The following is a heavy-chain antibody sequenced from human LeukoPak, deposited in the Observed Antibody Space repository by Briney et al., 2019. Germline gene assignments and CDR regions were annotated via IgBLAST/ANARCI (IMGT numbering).Heavy chain of an antibody. CDR2: IDLYTGGA. Sequence: ASVKVSCKASGYTFTDYHMHWVRQAPGQGLEWMGCIDLYTGGAHYAQKFQDWLSMTRDTSINTAYMELSSLRSDDAAVYYCARDILGRSNGGSNYGGMEVWGQGTTVTVSS. V-gene: IGHV1-2*04. CDR1: GYTFTDYH. CDR3: ARDILGRSNGGSNYGGMEV. D-gene: IGHD2-15*01. J-gene: IGHJ6*02.